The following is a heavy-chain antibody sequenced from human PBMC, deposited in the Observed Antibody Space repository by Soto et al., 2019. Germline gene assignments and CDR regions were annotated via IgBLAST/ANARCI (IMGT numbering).Heavy chain of an antibody. CDR1: GFTFSSYG. CDR2: ISYDGSNK. Sequence: GGSLRLSCAASGFTFSSYGMHWVRQAPGKGLEWVAVISYDGSNKYYADSVKGRFTISRDNSKNTLYLQMNSLRAEDTAVYYCAKGIFRDDFWSATYYYYGMDVWGQGTTVTVSS. J-gene: IGHJ6*02. CDR3: AKGIFRDDFWSATYYYYGMDV. V-gene: IGHV3-30*18. D-gene: IGHD3-3*01.